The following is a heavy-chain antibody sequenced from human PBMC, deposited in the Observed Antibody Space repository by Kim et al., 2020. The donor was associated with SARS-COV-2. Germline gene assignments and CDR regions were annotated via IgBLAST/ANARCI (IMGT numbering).Heavy chain of an antibody. CDR2: IYYSGST. J-gene: IGHJ4*02. Sequence: SETLSLTCTVSSGSISSSSYYWGWIRQPPGKGLEWIGSIYYSGSTYYNPSLKSRVTISVATSKNQFSLKLSSVTAADTAVYFCARHVWGHWMVFDYWGQGTLVTVSS. CDR1: SGSISSSSYY. D-gene: IGHD6-19*01. CDR3: ARHVWGHWMVFDY. V-gene: IGHV4-39*01.